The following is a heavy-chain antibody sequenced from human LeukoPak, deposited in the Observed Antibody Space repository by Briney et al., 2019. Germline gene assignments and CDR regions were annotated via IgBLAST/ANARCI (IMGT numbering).Heavy chain of an antibody. D-gene: IGHD5-18*01. CDR1: GFTFSSYW. J-gene: IGHJ5*02. Sequence: PGGSLRLSCAASGFTFSSYWMSWVRLAPGKGLERVGNIKGDGSEKWYVDSVKGRFTISRDNAQNSVYLQMNSLRAEDTAVYYCARDAYRSRWLHPWGQGTLVTVTS. CDR3: ARDAYRSRWLHP. V-gene: IGHV3-7*01. CDR2: IKGDGSEK.